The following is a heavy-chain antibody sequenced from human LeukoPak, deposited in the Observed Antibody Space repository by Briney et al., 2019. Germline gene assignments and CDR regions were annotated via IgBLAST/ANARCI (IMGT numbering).Heavy chain of an antibody. CDR3: AKDAAGRTGTRGRFDP. CDR1: GFTFSTYA. Sequence: GGSLRLSCAASGFTFSTYAMSWVRQAPGKGLEWVSGISGGGGTTYYADSAKGRFTIFRDISKDTLYLQMNSLRAEDTTVYYCAKDAAGRTGTRGRFDPWGQGTLVTVSS. CDR2: ISGGGGTT. D-gene: IGHD1-1*01. V-gene: IGHV3-23*01. J-gene: IGHJ5*02.